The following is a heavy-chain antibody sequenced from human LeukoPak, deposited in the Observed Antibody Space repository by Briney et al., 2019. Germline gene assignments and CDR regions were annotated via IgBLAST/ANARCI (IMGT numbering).Heavy chain of an antibody. J-gene: IGHJ4*02. Sequence: ASVKVSCKTSGYTFTDSYIHWVRQAPGQGLEWMGRINPNSGDPDYPQKFQGRVTMTRDTSISTAYMELSRLRSDDTAVYYCARVGLYYYDSSAILGYWGQGTLVTVSS. CDR3: ARVGLYYYDSSAILGY. CDR1: GYTFTDSY. D-gene: IGHD3-22*01. CDR2: INPNSGDP. V-gene: IGHV1-2*06.